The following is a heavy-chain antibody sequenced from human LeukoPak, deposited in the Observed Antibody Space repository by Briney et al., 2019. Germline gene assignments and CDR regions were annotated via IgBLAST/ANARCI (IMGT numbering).Heavy chain of an antibody. CDR2: TNPNTGDT. Sequence: ASVKVSCTPSGSTFTPYYMHWVRQAPGQRHERMGWTNPNTGDTNYAQTFQGRVTINRDTSISTAYMQLSSLRSDDTAVYYCARSADGYTCWHFYFWGQGTLVTVAS. CDR1: GSTFTPYY. V-gene: IGHV1-2*02. CDR3: ARSADGYTCWHFYF. D-gene: IGHD5-18*01. J-gene: IGHJ4*02.